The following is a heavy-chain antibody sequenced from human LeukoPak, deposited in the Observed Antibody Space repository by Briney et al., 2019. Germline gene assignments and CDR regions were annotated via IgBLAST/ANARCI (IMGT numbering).Heavy chain of an antibody. CDR3: AKELDTMFFDY. Sequence: GGSLRLSCATSGFNFDRYTIHWVRQAPGKGLEWVSLAGWAGGTAYYSDSVRGRFTISRDSGKNSVYLQMNSLTTDDTAFYFCAKELDTMFFDYWGQGALVTVSS. CDR1: GFNFDRYT. V-gene: IGHV3-43*01. D-gene: IGHD5-18*01. CDR2: AGWAGGTA. J-gene: IGHJ4*02.